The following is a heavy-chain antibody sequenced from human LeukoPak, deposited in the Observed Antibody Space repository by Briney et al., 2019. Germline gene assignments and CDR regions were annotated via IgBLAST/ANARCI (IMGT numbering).Heavy chain of an antibody. Sequence: ASVKVSCKASGYTFTSYGISWVRQAPGQGLEWMGLINPGGGGATSAQKFQGRFTMTRDTSTSTVYMELSSLTSEDTAVYYCAAGGSTTTPSWVSFDYWGQGTLVTVSS. CDR3: AAGGSTTTPSWVSFDY. CDR1: GYTFTSYG. V-gene: IGHV1-46*01. J-gene: IGHJ4*02. CDR2: INPGGGGA. D-gene: IGHD2-2*01.